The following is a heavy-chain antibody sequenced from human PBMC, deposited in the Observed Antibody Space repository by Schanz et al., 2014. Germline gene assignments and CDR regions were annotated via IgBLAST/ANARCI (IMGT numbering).Heavy chain of an antibody. Sequence: QVQLVQSGAEVKKPGASVKASCTASGFNFNNYDINWVRQATGQRLEWMGWMNPKTGNADHAQKFHGRVSVAWDTATSTAYLDLSRLRSEDTGVYYCARALKGKVAVFGVIAAENYYYMDDWGKGTTVTVSS. CDR1: GFNFNNYD. D-gene: IGHD2-21*01. CDR3: ARALKGKVAVFGVIAAENYYYMDD. J-gene: IGHJ6*03. V-gene: IGHV1-8*01. CDR2: MNPKTGNA.